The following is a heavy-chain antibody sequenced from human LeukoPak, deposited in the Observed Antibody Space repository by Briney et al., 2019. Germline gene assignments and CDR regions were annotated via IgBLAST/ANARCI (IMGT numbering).Heavy chain of an antibody. Sequence: GGSLRLSCAASGFTFSSYAMHWVRQAPGKGLEWVAVISYDGSNKYYADSVKGRFTISRDNSKNTLYLQTNSLRAEDTAVYYCARVGSGWSYFDYWGQGTLVTVSS. V-gene: IGHV3-30-3*01. CDR3: ARVGSGWSYFDY. CDR2: ISYDGSNK. D-gene: IGHD6-19*01. CDR1: GFTFSSYA. J-gene: IGHJ4*02.